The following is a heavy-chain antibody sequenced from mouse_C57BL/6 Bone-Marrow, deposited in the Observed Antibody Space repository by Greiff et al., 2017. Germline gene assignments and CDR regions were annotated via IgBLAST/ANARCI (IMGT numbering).Heavy chain of an antibody. CDR3: ARYYGSSPWFAF. CDR1: GYTFTSYW. V-gene: IGHV1-55*01. Sequence: QVQLQQPGAELVKPGASVKMSCKASGYTFTSYWITWVKQRPGQGLEWIGDIYPGSGSTNYNEKFKSKATLTVDTSSSTAYMQLSSLTAEDSAVYYCARYYGSSPWFAFGGRGTLVTVSA. J-gene: IGHJ3*01. CDR2: IYPGSGST. D-gene: IGHD1-1*01.